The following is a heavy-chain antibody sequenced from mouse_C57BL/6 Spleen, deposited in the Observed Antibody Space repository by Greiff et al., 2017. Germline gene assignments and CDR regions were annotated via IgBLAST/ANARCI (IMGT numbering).Heavy chain of an antibody. V-gene: IGHV1-19*01. Sequence: EVQLQQSGPVLVKPGASVKMSCKASGYTFTDYYMNWVKQSHGKSLEWIGVINPYNGGTSYNQKFKGKATLTVDKSSSTAYMELNSLTSEDSAVYYCARWGFITTVSWYFDVCGTGTTVTVSS. CDR2: INPYNGGT. CDR3: ARWGFITTVSWYFDV. D-gene: IGHD1-1*01. CDR1: GYTFTDYY. J-gene: IGHJ1*03.